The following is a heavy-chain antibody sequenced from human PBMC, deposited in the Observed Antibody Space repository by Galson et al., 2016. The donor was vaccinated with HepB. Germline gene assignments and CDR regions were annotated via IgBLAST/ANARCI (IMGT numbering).Heavy chain of an antibody. CDR1: GYTFTSYP. CDR2: IRAYNGYT. D-gene: IGHD6-19*01. V-gene: IGHV1-18*01. CDR3: ARASDGVAVAGIQDG. Sequence: SVKVSCKASGYTFTSYPVSWVRQAPGQGLEWMGWIRAYNGYTNYAQKFQGRLTMTTDTSTATAYMELRSLTSDDTAVYYCARASDGVAVAGIQDGWGQGTLATVSS. J-gene: IGHJ4*02.